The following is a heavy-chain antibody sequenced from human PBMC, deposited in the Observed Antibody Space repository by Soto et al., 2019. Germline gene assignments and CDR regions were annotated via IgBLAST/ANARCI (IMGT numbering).Heavy chain of an antibody. CDR3: AKVGVRYCSGGGCYFHY. CDR2: ITAGGDST. V-gene: IGHV3-23*01. CDR1: GFTFGSYA. Sequence: EVHLSESGGGLVQPGGSLRLYCAASGFTFGSYAMAWVRQAPGKGLEWVSAITAGGDSTYYADSVQGRFTISRDNSRTTLDLQMNSLRAEDTAVYYCAKVGVRYCSGGGCYFHYWGQGTLVSVSS. D-gene: IGHD2-15*01. J-gene: IGHJ4*02.